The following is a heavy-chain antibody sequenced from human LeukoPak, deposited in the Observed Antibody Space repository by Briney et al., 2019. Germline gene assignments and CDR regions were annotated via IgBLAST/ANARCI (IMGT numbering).Heavy chain of an antibody. D-gene: IGHD4-17*01. CDR1: GGSFSGYY. CDR3: ARGQKTYGDYEYYFDY. J-gene: IGHJ4*02. V-gene: IGHV4-34*01. CDR2: INHSGST. Sequence: SETLSLTCAVCGGSFSGYYWSWIRQPPGKGLEWIGEINHSGSTNYNPSLKSRVTISVDTSKNQFSLKLSSVTAADTAVYYCARGQKTYGDYEYYFDYWGQGTLVTVSP.